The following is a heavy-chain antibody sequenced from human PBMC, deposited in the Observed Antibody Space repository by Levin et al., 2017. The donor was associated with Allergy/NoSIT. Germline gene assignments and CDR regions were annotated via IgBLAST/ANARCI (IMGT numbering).Heavy chain of an antibody. J-gene: IGHJ5*02. V-gene: IGHV3-53*01. CDR2: IYSGGST. Sequence: GESLKISCAASGFTVSSHYMSWVRQAPGKGLEWVSVIYSGGSTYYADSVKGRFTISRDNSKNTLYLQMNSLRAEDTAVYYCARMGSYFSVWFDPWGQGTLVTVSS. D-gene: IGHD3-10*01. CDR3: ARMGSYFSVWFDP. CDR1: GFTVSSHY.